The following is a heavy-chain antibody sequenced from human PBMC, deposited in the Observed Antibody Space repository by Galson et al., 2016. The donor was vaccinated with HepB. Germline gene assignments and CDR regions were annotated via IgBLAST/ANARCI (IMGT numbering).Heavy chain of an antibody. CDR3: TTWLSHHFDY. V-gene: IGHV3-23*01. CDR2: IDAPTPNT. D-gene: IGHD6-19*01. Sequence: SLRLSCAASGFTFRNYALSWVRRAPGKGLEWVSHIDAPTPNTHYPDSVRGRFSRYRDNSRDTLYLQMDSLTAEASAIYYCTTWLSHHFDYWGQGTRVTVSS. CDR1: GFTFRNYA. J-gene: IGHJ4*02.